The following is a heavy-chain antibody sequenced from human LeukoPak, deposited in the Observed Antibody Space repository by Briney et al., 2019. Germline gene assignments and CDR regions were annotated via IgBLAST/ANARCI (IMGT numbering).Heavy chain of an antibody. CDR3: ARSSSSWYFPFDY. Sequence: PSETLSLTCTVSGGSNSSGSYYWSWIRQPAGKGLEWIGRIYTSGSTNYNPSLKSRVTISVDTSKNQFSLKLSSVTAADTAVYYCARSSSSWYFPFDYWGQGTLVTVSS. V-gene: IGHV4-61*02. CDR1: GGSNSSGSYY. J-gene: IGHJ4*02. CDR2: IYTSGST. D-gene: IGHD6-13*01.